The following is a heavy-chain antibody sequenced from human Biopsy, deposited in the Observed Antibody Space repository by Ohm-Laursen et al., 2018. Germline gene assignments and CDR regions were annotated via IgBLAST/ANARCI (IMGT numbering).Heavy chain of an antibody. V-gene: IGHV3-9*01. CDR2: INWNSGDI. Sequence: SLRLSCTASGFIFDNYGMHWVRQAPGKGLEWVSGINWNSGDIVYADSVKGRSTISRDNAKNSLSLQMNNLRAEDTALYYCARDRSGLTLTTLDFWGHGTLVTVSS. D-gene: IGHD6-25*01. CDR1: GFIFDNYG. J-gene: IGHJ4*01. CDR3: ARDRSGLTLTTLDF.